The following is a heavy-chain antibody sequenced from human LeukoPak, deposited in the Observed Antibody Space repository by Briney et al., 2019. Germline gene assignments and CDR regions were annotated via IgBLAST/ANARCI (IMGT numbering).Heavy chain of an antibody. V-gene: IGHV3-7*01. CDR2: IKEAGSEK. D-gene: IGHD6-13*01. CDR3: ANLRAAALGY. Sequence: GGSLRLSCAASGFTFSNYWKSWVRQAPGKGLEFMANIKEAGSEKYYVDSVKGRFAISRDNDKNLVHLQMNSLRAEDTAVYYCANLRAAALGYWGQGTLVTVSS. J-gene: IGHJ4*02. CDR1: GFTFSNYW.